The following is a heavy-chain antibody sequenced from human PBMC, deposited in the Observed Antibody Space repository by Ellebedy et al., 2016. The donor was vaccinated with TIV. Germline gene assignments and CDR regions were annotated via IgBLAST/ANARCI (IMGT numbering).Heavy chain of an antibody. Sequence: MPSETLSLTCTVSGGSVSSNNFYWAWIRQPPGKGLEWIGTVYYTGSTYYNSSLESRLTMSVDTSKNKFTLKLGSVTAADTAVYYCARSPSYSSGWYPDLEEYYYYGMDVWGQGTTVTVSS. CDR2: VYYTGST. D-gene: IGHD6-19*01. CDR3: ARSPSYSSGWYPDLEEYYYYGMDV. J-gene: IGHJ6*02. CDR1: GGSVSSNNFY. V-gene: IGHV4-39*01.